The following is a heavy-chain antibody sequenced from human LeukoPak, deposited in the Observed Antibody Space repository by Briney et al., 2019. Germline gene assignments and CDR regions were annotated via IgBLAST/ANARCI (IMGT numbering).Heavy chain of an antibody. D-gene: IGHD2-15*01. Sequence: PSETLSLTCTVSGGSISSYYWSWLRQPPGKGLEWIGYIYYSGSTNYNPSLKSRVTISVDTSKNQFSLKLSSVTAADTVVYYCARHPGYCSGGSCYSENFDYWGQGTLVTVSS. CDR3: ARHPGYCSGGSCYSENFDY. J-gene: IGHJ4*02. V-gene: IGHV4-59*08. CDR1: GGSISSYY. CDR2: IYYSGST.